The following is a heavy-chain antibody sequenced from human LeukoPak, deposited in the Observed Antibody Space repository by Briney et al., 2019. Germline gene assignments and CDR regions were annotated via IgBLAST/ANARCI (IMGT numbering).Heavy chain of an antibody. CDR1: GFTFNNHP. Sequence: PGGSLSLSCAASGFTFNNHPMHWVRQAPGQGLEYVSAISSDCSSPYYAYSVKGRLTISRENTKNNLYLQMGSLRDEETAVYYCARERGSTVTTDNQGPHLDYWGQGTLVTVSS. CDR2: ISSDCSSP. D-gene: IGHD4-17*01. J-gene: IGHJ4*02. V-gene: IGHV3-64*01. CDR3: ARERGSTVTTDNQGPHLDY.